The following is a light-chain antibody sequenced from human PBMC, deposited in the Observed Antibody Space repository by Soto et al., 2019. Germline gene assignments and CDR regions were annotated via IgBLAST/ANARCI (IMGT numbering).Light chain of an antibody. CDR2: DVN. V-gene: IGLV2-14*03. J-gene: IGLJ1*01. Sequence: QSVLTQPASVSGSPGQSITIYCTGTSSDIGASNYVSWYQQHPGQAPKLMISDVNNRPSGISDRFSGSKSGNTASLTISGLQAEDEADYYCYSWNSNSDTHYVFGTGTKLTVL. CDR3: YSWNSNSDTHYV. CDR1: SSDIGASNY.